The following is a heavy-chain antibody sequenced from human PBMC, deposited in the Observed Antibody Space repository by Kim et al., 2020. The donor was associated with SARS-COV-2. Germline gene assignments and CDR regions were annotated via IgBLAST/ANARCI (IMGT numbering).Heavy chain of an antibody. CDR1: GISFNSYA. CDR2: INGVGSNT. CDR3: AKDSSHYRFFDY. Sequence: GGSLRLSCVASGISFNSYAMSWVRQAPGKGLEWLSAINGVGSNTFYANSVKGRFTISRDNSKNTLYLHMNGLRPEDTAVYFCAKDSSHYRFFDYWGQGTL. V-gene: IGHV3-23*01. J-gene: IGHJ4*02. D-gene: IGHD6-6*01.